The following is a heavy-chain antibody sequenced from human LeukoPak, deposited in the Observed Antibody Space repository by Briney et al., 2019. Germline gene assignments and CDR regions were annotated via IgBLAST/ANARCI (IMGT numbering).Heavy chain of an antibody. CDR1: GYTLTSYA. V-gene: IGHV7-4-1*02. CDR2: INTNTGNP. J-gene: IGHJ4*02. Sequence: ASGKVSCKVSGYTLTSYAMNWLHQALGQGLEWRGWINTNTGNPTYAQGFTGRFVFSLDTSVSTAYLQISSLKAEDTAVYYCARSRQWLDSPDYFDYWGQGTLVTVSS. D-gene: IGHD6-19*01. CDR3: ARSRQWLDSPDYFDY.